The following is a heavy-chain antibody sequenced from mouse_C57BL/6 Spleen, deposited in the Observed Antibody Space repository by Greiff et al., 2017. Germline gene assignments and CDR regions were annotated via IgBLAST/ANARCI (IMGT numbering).Heavy chain of an antibody. J-gene: IGHJ2*01. CDR1: GFTFSSYA. CDR2: ISDGGSYT. Sequence: EVKLMESGGGLVKPGGSLKLSCAASGFTFSSYAMSWVRQTPEKRLEWVATISDGGSYTYYPDNVKGRFTISRDNAKNNLYLQMSHLTSEDTAMYYCARAYGNPFDYWGQGTTLTVSS. D-gene: IGHD2-1*01. V-gene: IGHV5-4*03. CDR3: ARAYGNPFDY.